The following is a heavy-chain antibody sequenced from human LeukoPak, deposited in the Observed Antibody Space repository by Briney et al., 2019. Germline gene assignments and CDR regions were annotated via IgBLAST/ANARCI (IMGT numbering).Heavy chain of an antibody. D-gene: IGHD6-19*01. J-gene: IGHJ4*02. CDR2: ISTSGNTI. V-gene: IGHV3-48*03. CDR3: AGAGFDY. Sequence: GGSLRLSCAASGFIFSSYEMNWVRQAPGKGLEWVSHISTSGNTIYYADSVKGRFTISRDNAKNSLYLQMNSLRAEDTAVYYCAGAGFDYWGQGTLVTVSS. CDR1: GFIFSSYE.